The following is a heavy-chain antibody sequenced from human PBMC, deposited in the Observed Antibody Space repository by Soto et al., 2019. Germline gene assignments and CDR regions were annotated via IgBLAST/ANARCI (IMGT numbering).Heavy chain of an antibody. J-gene: IGHJ4*02. CDR3: AKDKMTSSSSGRAFDY. Sequence: GGSLRLSCAASGFTFSSYGMHWVRQAPGKGLEWVAVISYDGSNKYYADSVKGRFTISRDNSKNTLYLQMNSLRAEDTAVYYCAKDKMTSSSSGRAFDYWGQGTLVTVSS. CDR2: ISYDGSNK. V-gene: IGHV3-30*18. CDR1: GFTFSSYG. D-gene: IGHD6-6*01.